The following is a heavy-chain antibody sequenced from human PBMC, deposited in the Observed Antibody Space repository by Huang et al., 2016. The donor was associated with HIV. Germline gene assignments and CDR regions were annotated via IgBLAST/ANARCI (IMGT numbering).Heavy chain of an antibody. CDR2: INPNSGGT. Sequence: QVQLVQSGAGVRKPGASVKVSCKASGYTFTDYYIHWVRQAPGQGLEWMGGINPNSGGTNYVQKVQGRVTMTRDTSITTAYMELTSLTSDDTAVYYCARGGAYGGDWFDPWGRGTLVTVSS. J-gene: IGHJ5*02. CDR1: GYTFTDYY. D-gene: IGHD4-17*01. CDR3: ARGGAYGGDWFDP. V-gene: IGHV1-2*02.